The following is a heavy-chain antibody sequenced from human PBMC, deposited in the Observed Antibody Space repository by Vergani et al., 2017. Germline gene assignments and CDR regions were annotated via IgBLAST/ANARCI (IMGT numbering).Heavy chain of an antibody. CDR1: GFTFSSYA. D-gene: IGHD5-18*01. J-gene: IGHJ4*02. CDR3: AKKVRIQLWPHYFDY. V-gene: IGHV3-23*01. CDR2: ISGSGGST. Sequence: EVQLLESGGGLVQPGGSLRLSCAASGFTFSSYAMSWVRQAPGKGLEGVSAISGSGGSTYYADTVKGRFTISRDNSKNTLYLQMNSLRAEDTAVYYCAKKVRIQLWPHYFDYWGQGTLVTVSS.